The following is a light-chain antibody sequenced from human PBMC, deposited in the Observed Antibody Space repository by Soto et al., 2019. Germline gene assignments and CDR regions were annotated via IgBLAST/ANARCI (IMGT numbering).Light chain of an antibody. CDR2: AAS. Sequence: EIVLTQSPVTLSLSPGQKATLSCRASQSVSSNNLAWYQQKPGQAPRLLIYAASSRATGIPDRFSGSGSGTDFTLTINRLEPEDFAVYYCQQYGASLLTFGGGAKVEIK. CDR1: QSVSSNN. J-gene: IGKJ4*01. V-gene: IGKV3-20*01. CDR3: QQYGASLLT.